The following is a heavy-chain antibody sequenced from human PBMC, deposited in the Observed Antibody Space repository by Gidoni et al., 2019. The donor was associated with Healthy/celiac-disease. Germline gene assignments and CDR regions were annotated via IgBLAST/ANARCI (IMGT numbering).Heavy chain of an antibody. CDR2: ISGSGGST. D-gene: IGHD6-13*01. CDR3: AKAPGSSWPYFDY. CDR1: GFTFSSYA. Sequence: EVQLLESGGGLVQPGGSLRLSCAASGFTFSSYAMSWVRQAPGKGLEWVSAISGSGGSTYYADSVKGRFTISRDNSKNTLYLQMNSLRAEDTAIYSCAKAPGSSWPYFDYWGQGTLVTVSS. V-gene: IGHV3-23*01. J-gene: IGHJ4*02.